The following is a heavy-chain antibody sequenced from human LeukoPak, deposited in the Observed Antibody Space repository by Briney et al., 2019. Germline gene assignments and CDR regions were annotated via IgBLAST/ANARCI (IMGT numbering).Heavy chain of an antibody. V-gene: IGHV1-69*04. CDR1: GGTFSSYA. Sequence: SVKVSCKASGGTFSSYAISWVRQAPGQGLEWMGRIIPILGIANYAQKFQGRVTITADKSTSTAYMELSSLRSEDTAVYYCARATSGWYEDYWGQGTLVTVSS. CDR2: IIPILGIA. D-gene: IGHD6-19*01. CDR3: ARATSGWYEDY. J-gene: IGHJ4*02.